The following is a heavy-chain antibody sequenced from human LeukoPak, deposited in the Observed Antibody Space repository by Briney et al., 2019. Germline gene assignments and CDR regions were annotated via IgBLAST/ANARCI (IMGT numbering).Heavy chain of an antibody. CDR1: GFTFSNYA. D-gene: IGHD4-17*01. J-gene: IGHJ4*02. V-gene: IGHV3-23*01. Sequence: GGSLRLSCAASGFTFSNYAMKWVRQAPGKGLEWVSTIINSGGSTYYADSVKGRFTISRDSSKNTLYLQMNSLRDEDTAVYYCAKDIYGGYGGLDYWGQGTLVTVSS. CDR3: AKDIYGGYGGLDY. CDR2: IINSGGST.